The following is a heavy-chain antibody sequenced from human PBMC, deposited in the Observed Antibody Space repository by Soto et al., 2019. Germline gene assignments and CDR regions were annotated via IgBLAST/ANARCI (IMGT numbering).Heavy chain of an antibody. CDR2: IYYSGST. V-gene: IGHV4-59*01. CDR1: GYTFTSYG. J-gene: IGHJ3*02. Sequence: SCKASGYTFTSYGISWIRQPPGKGLEWIGYIYYSGSTNYNPSLKSRVTISVDTSKNQFSLKLSSVTAADTAVYYCARGDYIWGSYRSGAFDIWGQGTMVTVSS. CDR3: ARGDYIWGSYRSGAFDI. D-gene: IGHD3-16*02.